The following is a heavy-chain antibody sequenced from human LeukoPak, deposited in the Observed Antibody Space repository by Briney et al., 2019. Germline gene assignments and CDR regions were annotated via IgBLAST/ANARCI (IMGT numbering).Heavy chain of an antibody. J-gene: IGHJ5*02. CDR3: ARDFFGGAPYTVRFLEWLSETGNWFDP. CDR1: GGSISSSSYY. D-gene: IGHD3-3*01. CDR2: IYYSGST. V-gene: IGHV4-39*07. Sequence: PSETLSLTCTVSGGSISSSSYYWGWIRPPPGKGLEWIGSIYYSGSTYYNPSLKSRVTISVDTSKNQFSLKLSSVTAADTAVYYCARDFFGGAPYTVRFLEWLSETGNWFDPWGQGTLVTVSS.